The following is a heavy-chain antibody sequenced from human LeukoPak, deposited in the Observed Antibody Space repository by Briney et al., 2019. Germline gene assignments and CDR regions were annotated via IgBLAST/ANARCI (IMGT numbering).Heavy chain of an antibody. CDR2: ISTAGGDA. CDR1: GYTFTSYG. CDR3: ARVGGKLSSSWDFDY. V-gene: IGHV1-18*01. J-gene: IGHJ4*02. D-gene: IGHD6-13*01. Sequence: ASVKVSCKASGYTFTSYGISWVRQAPGRGLEWMAWISTAGGDAIYTHQLHDRLTVTRDTSTSTVYMELSRLRSDDTAVYYCARVGGKLSSSWDFDYWGQGTLVTVSS.